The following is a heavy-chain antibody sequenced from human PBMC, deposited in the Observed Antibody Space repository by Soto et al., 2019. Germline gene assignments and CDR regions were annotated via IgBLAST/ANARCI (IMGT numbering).Heavy chain of an antibody. D-gene: IGHD2-2*01. J-gene: IGHJ6*02. CDR1: GGTFSSYA. CDR2: IIPIFGTA. Sequence: QVQLVQSGAEVKKPGSSVKVSCKASGGTFSSYAISWVRQAPGQGLEWMGGIIPIFGTANYAQKFQGRVTSTADESTSTAYMELSSLRSEDTAVYYCAREGQRYCISTTCFPPSDYYYYGMDVWGQGTTVTVSS. CDR3: AREGQRYCISTTCFPPSDYYYYGMDV. V-gene: IGHV1-69*12.